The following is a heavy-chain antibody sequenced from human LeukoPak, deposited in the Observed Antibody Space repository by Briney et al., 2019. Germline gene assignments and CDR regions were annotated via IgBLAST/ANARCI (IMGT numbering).Heavy chain of an antibody. V-gene: IGHV1-69*04. Sequence: SVKVSCKASGGTFSSYAISWVRQAPGQGLEWMGRIIPILGIANYAQKFQGRVTITADKSTSTAYMELSSLRSEDTAVYYCARTVDTAKIYWYFDLWGRGTLVTVPS. J-gene: IGHJ2*01. CDR2: IIPILGIA. CDR3: ARTVDTAKIYWYFDL. D-gene: IGHD5-18*01. CDR1: GGTFSSYA.